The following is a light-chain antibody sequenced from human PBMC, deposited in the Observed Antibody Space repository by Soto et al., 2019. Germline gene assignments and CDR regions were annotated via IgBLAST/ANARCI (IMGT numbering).Light chain of an antibody. CDR1: QSVSSN. CDR2: GAS. J-gene: IGKJ2*01. CDR3: QHYNPWPG. Sequence: EIVMTQSPATLSVSPGERATFSCRASQSVSSNLAWYQQKPGQAPRLLIYGASTRATGIPVRFSGSGSGTEFTLTINSLQPEDFVVYYCQHYNPWPGFGQGTKLEIK. V-gene: IGKV3-15*01.